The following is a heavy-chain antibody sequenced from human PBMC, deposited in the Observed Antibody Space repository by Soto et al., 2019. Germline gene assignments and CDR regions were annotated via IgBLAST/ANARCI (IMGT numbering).Heavy chain of an antibody. CDR2: ISSSDSTI. J-gene: IGHJ3*02. D-gene: IGHD2-15*01. CDR1: GFTFSDYY. Sequence: GGSLRLSCAASGFTFSDYYMSWIRQAPGKGLEWVSYISSSDSTIYYADSVKGRFTISRDNAKNSLYLQMNSLRAEDTAVYYCARDRGYCSGGSCYYLDAFDIWGQGTMVTVSS. CDR3: ARDRGYCSGGSCYYLDAFDI. V-gene: IGHV3-11*01.